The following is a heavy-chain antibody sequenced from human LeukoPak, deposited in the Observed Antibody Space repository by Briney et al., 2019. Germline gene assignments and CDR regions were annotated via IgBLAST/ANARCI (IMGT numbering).Heavy chain of an antibody. D-gene: IGHD6-19*01. CDR2: IIPILGIA. J-gene: IGHJ4*02. CDR1: GGTFSSYT. V-gene: IGHV1-69*02. Sequence: GSSVKVSCKASGGTFSSYTLSWVRQAPGQGLEWMGRIIPILGIANYAQKFQGRVTITADKSTSTAYMELSSLRSEDTAVYYCATLAVAGTGELDYWGQVTLVTVSS. CDR3: ATLAVAGTGELDY.